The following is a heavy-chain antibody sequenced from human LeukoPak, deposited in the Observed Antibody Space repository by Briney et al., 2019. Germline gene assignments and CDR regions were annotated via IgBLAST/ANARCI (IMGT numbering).Heavy chain of an antibody. J-gene: IGHJ4*02. D-gene: IGHD3-16*02. CDR3: ARGRGSPVWGSYRYPLDY. V-gene: IGHV4-34*01. Sequence: SETLSLTCAVYGGSFSGYYWSWIRQPPGKGLEWIGEINHSGSTNYNPSLKSRVTISVGTSKNQFPLKLSSVTAADTAVYYCARGRGSPVWGSYRYPLDYWGQGTLVTVSS. CDR1: GGSFSGYY. CDR2: INHSGST.